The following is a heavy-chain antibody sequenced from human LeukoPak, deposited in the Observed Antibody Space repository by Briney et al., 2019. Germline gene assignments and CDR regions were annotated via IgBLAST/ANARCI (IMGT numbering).Heavy chain of an antibody. V-gene: IGHV4-34*01. Sequence: SETLSLTCAVYGGSFSGYYWSWIRQPPEKGLEWIGQINHSGSTNYNPSLKSRVTISVDTSKNQFSLKLSSVTAADTAVYYCARVGAGWLVRGKYYFDYWGQGTLVTVSS. CDR2: INHSGST. CDR1: GGSFSGYY. CDR3: ARVGAGWLVRGKYYFDY. D-gene: IGHD6-19*01. J-gene: IGHJ4*02.